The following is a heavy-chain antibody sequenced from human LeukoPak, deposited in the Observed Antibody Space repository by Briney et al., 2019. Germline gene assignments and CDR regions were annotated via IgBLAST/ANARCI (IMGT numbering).Heavy chain of an antibody. V-gene: IGHV4-59*01. CDR2: IYYSGST. J-gene: IGHJ4*02. Sequence: PSETLSLTCTVSGGSISSYYWSWIRQPPGKGLEWIGYIYYSGSTNYNPSLKSRVTISVDTSKNQFSLKLSSVTAADTAVYYCARDRKDGGGDYWGQGTLVTVSS. CDR1: GGSISSYY. CDR3: ARDRKDGGGDY. D-gene: IGHD2-15*01.